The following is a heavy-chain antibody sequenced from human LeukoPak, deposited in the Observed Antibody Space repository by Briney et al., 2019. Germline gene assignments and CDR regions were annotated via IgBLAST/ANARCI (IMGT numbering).Heavy chain of an antibody. Sequence: PGGSLRLSCAASGFTLSGSGMHWVRQAPGKGLEWVAFIRSDGSNKYYADSVKGRFTISRDNAKNSLYLQMNSLRAEDTAVYYCARGGRLWSQILGIWGQGTMVSVS. CDR1: GFTLSGSG. CDR3: ARGGRLWSQILGI. D-gene: IGHD4/OR15-4a*01. V-gene: IGHV3-30*02. J-gene: IGHJ3*02. CDR2: IRSDGSNK.